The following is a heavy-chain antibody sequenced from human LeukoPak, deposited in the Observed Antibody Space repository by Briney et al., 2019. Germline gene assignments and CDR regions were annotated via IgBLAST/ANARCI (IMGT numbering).Heavy chain of an antibody. Sequence: SVKVSCKASGGTFSSYAISWVRQAPGQGLEWMGRIIPIFGTANYAQKLQGRVTITTDESTSTAYMELSSLRSEHTAVYYCAREDFPYYYYYMDVWGKGTTVTVSS. V-gene: IGHV1-69*05. D-gene: IGHD3-3*01. CDR1: GGTFSSYA. J-gene: IGHJ6*03. CDR2: IIPIFGTA. CDR3: AREDFPYYYYYMDV.